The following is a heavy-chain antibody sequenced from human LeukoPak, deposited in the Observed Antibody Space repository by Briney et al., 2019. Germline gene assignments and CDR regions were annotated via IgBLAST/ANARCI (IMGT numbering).Heavy chain of an antibody. CDR3: ARDRFGEDYMDV. J-gene: IGHJ6*03. V-gene: IGHV4-30-2*01. Sequence: SQTLSLTCAVSGGSISSGGYSWSWIRQPPGKGLEWIGYIYHSGSTYYNPSLKSRVTISVDRSKNQFSLKLSSVTAADTAVYYCARDRFGEDYMDVWGKGTTVTVSS. CDR2: IYHSGST. D-gene: IGHD3-10*01. CDR1: GGSISSGGYS.